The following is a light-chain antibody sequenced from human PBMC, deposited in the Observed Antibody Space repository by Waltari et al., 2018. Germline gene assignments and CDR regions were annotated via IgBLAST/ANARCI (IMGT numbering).Light chain of an antibody. J-gene: IGKJ2*03. Sequence: DIQMTQSPSTLSASVGDRVTITCRASQSISSWLAWYQQKPGKAPNLLSPRASSLESGVPSRFGGSGSGTEFSLTISSLQPDDFATYYCQQYSSYNSFGQGTKLEI. V-gene: IGKV1-5*03. CDR3: QQYSSYNS. CDR1: QSISSW. CDR2: RAS.